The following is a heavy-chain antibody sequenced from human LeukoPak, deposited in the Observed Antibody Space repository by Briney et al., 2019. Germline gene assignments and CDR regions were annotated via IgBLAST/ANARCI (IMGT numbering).Heavy chain of an antibody. CDR2: IYYSGST. CDR1: GGSISSSSYY. J-gene: IGHJ4*02. Sequence: SETLSLTCTVSGGSISSSSYYWGWIRQPPGKGLEWIGSIYYSGSTYYNPSLKSRVTISVDTSKNQFSLKLSSVTAADTAVYYCARQRGSNCSGGSCYSNFDYWGQGTPVTVSS. CDR3: ARQRGSNCSGGSCYSNFDY. V-gene: IGHV4-39*07. D-gene: IGHD2-15*01.